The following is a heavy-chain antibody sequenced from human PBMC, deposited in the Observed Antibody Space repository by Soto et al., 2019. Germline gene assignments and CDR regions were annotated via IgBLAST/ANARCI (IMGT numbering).Heavy chain of an antibody. V-gene: IGHV4-34*01. D-gene: IGHD3-9*01. CDR1: GGSFSGYY. Sequence: SETLSLTCAVSGGSFSGYYWSWIRQPPGKGLEWIGEINHSGSTNYNPSLKSRVTISVDTSKNQFSLKLSSVTAADTAVYYCARWAVRYDFDYWGQGTLVTVSS. CDR3: ARWAVRYDFDY. J-gene: IGHJ4*02. CDR2: INHSGST.